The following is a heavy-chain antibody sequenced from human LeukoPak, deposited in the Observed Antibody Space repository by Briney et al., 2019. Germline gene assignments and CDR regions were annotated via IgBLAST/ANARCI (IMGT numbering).Heavy chain of an antibody. Sequence: SETLSLTCTVSGGSISSYYWSWIRQPPGKGLEWIGYIYYSGSTNYNPSLKSRVTISVDTSKNQFSLKLSSVTAADTAVYYCARGYTTVIYSYYYYYMDVWGKGTTVTVSS. CDR1: GGSISSYY. D-gene: IGHD4-11*01. V-gene: IGHV4-59*12. J-gene: IGHJ6*03. CDR3: ARGYTTVIYSYYYYYMDV. CDR2: IYYSGST.